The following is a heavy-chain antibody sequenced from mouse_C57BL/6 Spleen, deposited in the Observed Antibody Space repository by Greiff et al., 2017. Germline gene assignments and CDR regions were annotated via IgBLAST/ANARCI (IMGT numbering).Heavy chain of an antibody. V-gene: IGHV1-55*01. J-gene: IGHJ2*01. CDR2: IYPGSGST. Sequence: QVQLKQPGAELVKPGASVKMSCKASGYTFTSYWITWVKQRPGQGLEWIGDIYPGSGSTNYNEKFKSKATLTVDTSSSTAYMQLSSLTSEDSAVYYCARFYDGYFIDYWGQGTTLTVSS. D-gene: IGHD2-3*01. CDR3: ARFYDGYFIDY. CDR1: GYTFTSYW.